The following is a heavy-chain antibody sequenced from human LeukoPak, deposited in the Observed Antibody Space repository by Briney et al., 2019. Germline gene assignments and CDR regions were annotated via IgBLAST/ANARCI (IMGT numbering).Heavy chain of an antibody. J-gene: IGHJ4*02. CDR2: IYHSGST. D-gene: IGHD3-9*01. CDR3: AGIARGEEYYDILTGYYTGNDY. Sequence: SSETLSLTCTVSGGSISSSSYYWGWIRQPPGRGLEWIACIYHSGSTNYNPSLKSRVPISVDKTKNQFSLKVSSMNAADTDVYYCAGIARGEEYYDILTGYYTGNDYWGQGTLVTVSS. V-gene: IGHV4-39*07. CDR1: GGSISSSSYY.